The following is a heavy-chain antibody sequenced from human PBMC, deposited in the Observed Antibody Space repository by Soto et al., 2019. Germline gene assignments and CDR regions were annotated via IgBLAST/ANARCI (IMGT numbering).Heavy chain of an antibody. CDR3: AIGEYCTNGVCYEAFDI. Sequence: EVQLVVSGGGLVKPGGSLRLSCAASGFTFSTYSMHWVRQAPGKGLEWVSSISTGSTYIYYADSVKGRFTISRDNAKNSLYLQMNSLRAEDTAVYYCAIGEYCTNGVCYEAFDIWGQGTMITVSS. CDR2: ISTGSTYI. J-gene: IGHJ3*02. CDR1: GFTFSTYS. V-gene: IGHV3-21*01. D-gene: IGHD2-8*01.